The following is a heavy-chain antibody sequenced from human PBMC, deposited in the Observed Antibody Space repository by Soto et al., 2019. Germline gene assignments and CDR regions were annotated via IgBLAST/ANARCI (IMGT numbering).Heavy chain of an antibody. Sequence: GESLKISCKGSGYSFTSYWIGWVRQMPGKGLGWMGIIYPGDSDTRYSPSFQGQVTISADKSISTAYLQWSSLKASDTAMYYCASAYYDFWSCYLGLDTDDAFDIWGQGTIVTGSS. CDR1: GYSFTSYW. D-gene: IGHD3-3*01. CDR2: IYPGDSDT. J-gene: IGHJ3*02. CDR3: ASAYYDFWSCYLGLDTDDAFDI. V-gene: IGHV5-51*01.